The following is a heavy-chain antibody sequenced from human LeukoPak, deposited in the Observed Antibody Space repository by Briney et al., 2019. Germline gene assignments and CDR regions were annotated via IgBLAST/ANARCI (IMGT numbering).Heavy chain of an antibody. D-gene: IGHD4-17*01. CDR2: IKQDGIEQ. V-gene: IGHV3-7*03. J-gene: IGHJ2*01. CDR3: ARDIPDYGDYGWYFDL. CDR1: GFSFESYS. Sequence: GGSLRLSCATSGFSFESYSMSWVRQAPGKGLEWVATIKQDGIEQYYADSVKGRSTTSRDNAKNSLYLQMNSLRAEDTALYHCARDIPDYGDYGWYFDLWGRGTLVTVSS.